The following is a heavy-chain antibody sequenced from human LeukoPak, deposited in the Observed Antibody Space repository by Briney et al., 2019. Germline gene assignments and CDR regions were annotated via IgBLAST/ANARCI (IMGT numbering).Heavy chain of an antibody. V-gene: IGHV3-23*01. J-gene: IGHJ3*02. CDR2: ISGSGGST. CDR1: GFTFSSYA. CDR3: AKETGDYYDSSGYYKGDAFDI. Sequence: PGGSLRLSCAASGFTFSSYAMSWVRQAPGKGLEWVSAISGSGGSTYYADSVKGRFTISRDNSKNTLYLQMNSLRAEDTAVYYCAKETGDYYDSSGYYKGDAFDIWGQGTMVTVSS. D-gene: IGHD3-22*01.